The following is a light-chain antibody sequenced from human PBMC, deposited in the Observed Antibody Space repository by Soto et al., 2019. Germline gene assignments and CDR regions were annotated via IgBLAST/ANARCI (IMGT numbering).Light chain of an antibody. V-gene: IGKV4-1*01. Sequence: DIVMTQSPDSLAVSLGERATINCTSSQNVLYKSNNENYLAWYQQKPGQPPKLLIYWASTRKPGVPDRSSRSASGSDSTLPISSLQAEDVAFYYCQQYYNTPPYTFGQGTKLEI. J-gene: IGKJ2*01. CDR3: QQYYNTPPYT. CDR2: WAS. CDR1: QNVLYKSNNENY.